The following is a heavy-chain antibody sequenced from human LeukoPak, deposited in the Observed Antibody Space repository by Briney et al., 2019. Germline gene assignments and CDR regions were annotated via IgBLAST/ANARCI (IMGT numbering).Heavy chain of an antibody. D-gene: IGHD1-26*01. CDR1: GGSISSHY. J-gene: IGHJ5*02. V-gene: IGHV4-59*11. CDR3: AREVRSAWASFDP. CDR2: IYDSGSI. Sequence: RPSETLSLTCTVSGGSISSHYWSWIRQPPGKGLEWIGYIYDSGSINYNPSLKSRVTISVDTSKNQFSLKLSSVTAADTAVYYCAREVRSAWASFDPWGQGTLVIVSS.